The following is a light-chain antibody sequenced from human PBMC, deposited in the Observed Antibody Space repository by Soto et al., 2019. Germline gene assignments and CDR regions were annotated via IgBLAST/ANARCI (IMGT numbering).Light chain of an antibody. CDR1: QSVSSSY. CDR2: GAS. Sequence: EIVLTQSPGTLSLSPGERATLSCRASQSVSSSYLAWYQQKPGQAPRLLIYGASSRATGIPDRFSGSGSGTDFNLTISRLEPEDFEVYYCQQYKTFGQGTKVEIK. CDR3: QQYKT. J-gene: IGKJ1*01. V-gene: IGKV3-20*01.